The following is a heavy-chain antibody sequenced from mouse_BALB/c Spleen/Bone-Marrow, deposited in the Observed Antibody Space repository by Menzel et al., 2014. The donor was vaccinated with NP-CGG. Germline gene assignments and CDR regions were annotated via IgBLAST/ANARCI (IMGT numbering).Heavy chain of an antibody. J-gene: IGHJ4*01. CDR3: ARKDGGYYVMDY. V-gene: IGHV2-6-4*01. Sequence: VKLVESGPGLVAPSQNLSITCTVSGFSLSRYNIHWIRQPPGKGLEWRGMIWGGGGTDHNSALKSRLRISKDNSKSQIFLKINSLQIDDTAMYYCARKDGGYYVMDYWGQGTSVTVSS. CDR2: IWGGGGT. CDR1: GFSLSRYN. D-gene: IGHD2-3*01.